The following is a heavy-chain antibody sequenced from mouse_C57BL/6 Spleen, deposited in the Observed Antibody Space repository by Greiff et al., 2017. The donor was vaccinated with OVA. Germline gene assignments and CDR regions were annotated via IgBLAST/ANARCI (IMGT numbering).Heavy chain of an antibody. V-gene: IGHV1-53*01. D-gene: IGHD1-1*01. Sequence: VQLQQPGTELVKPGASVKLSCKASGYTFTSYWMHWVKQRPGQGLEWIGNINPSNGGTNYNEKFKSKATLTVDKSSSTAYMQLSSLTSEDSAVYYCARTHYYGSLNWYFDVRGTGTTVTVSS. J-gene: IGHJ1*03. CDR2: INPSNGGT. CDR1: GYTFTSYW. CDR3: ARTHYYGSLNWYFDV.